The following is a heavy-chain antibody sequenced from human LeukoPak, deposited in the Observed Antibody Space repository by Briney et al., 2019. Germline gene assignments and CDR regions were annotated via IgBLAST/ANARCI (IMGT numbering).Heavy chain of an antibody. CDR3: ASIRRDYYYYYYMDV. J-gene: IGHJ6*03. CDR1: GGSISSSSYY. CDR2: IYYSGST. Sequence: SETLSLTCTVSGGSISSSSYYWGWIRQPPGKGLEWIGSIYYSGSTYYNPSLKGRVTISVDTSKNQFSLKLSSVTAADTAVYYCASIRRDYYYYYYMDVWGKGTTVTVSS. V-gene: IGHV4-39*07.